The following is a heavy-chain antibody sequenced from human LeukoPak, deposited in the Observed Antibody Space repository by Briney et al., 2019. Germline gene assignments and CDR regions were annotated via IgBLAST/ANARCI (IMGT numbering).Heavy chain of an antibody. Sequence: GESLKISCKGSGYSFTSYWIGWVRQMPGKGLEWMGIIYPGDSDTRYSPSFQGQVTISADKSISTAYLQWSSLKASDTAMYYCARSLYDFWSGYFGFDPWGQGTLSPSPQ. CDR3: ARSLYDFWSGYFGFDP. V-gene: IGHV5-51*01. J-gene: IGHJ5*02. CDR2: IYPGDSDT. CDR1: GYSFTSYW. D-gene: IGHD3-3*01.